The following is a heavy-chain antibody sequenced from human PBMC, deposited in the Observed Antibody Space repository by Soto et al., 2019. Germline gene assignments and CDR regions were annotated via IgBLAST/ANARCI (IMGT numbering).Heavy chain of an antibody. V-gene: IGHV3-21*01. Sequence: GGSLRLSCAASGFTFSSYSMNWVRQAPGKGLEWVSSISSSSSYIYYADSVKGRFTISRDNAKNSLYLQMNSLRAEDTAVYYCARVMRYQLPSVPELDYWGQRALVTVSS. J-gene: IGHJ4*02. CDR3: ARVMRYQLPSVPELDY. CDR2: ISSSSSYI. CDR1: GFTFSSYS. D-gene: IGHD2-2*01.